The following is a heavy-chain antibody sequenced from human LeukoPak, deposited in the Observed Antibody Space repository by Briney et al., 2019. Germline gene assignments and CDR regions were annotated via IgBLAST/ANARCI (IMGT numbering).Heavy chain of an antibody. CDR2: INHSGST. V-gene: IGHV4-34*01. CDR1: GGSFSGYY. J-gene: IGHJ4*02. D-gene: IGHD3-16*02. Sequence: SETLSLSCAVYGGSFSGYYWSWIRQPPGKGLEGIREINHSGSTNYNPSLKSRVTTSVETSKNQFSLKLSSVTAADTAVYYCARDTKYLWGSYRRLDYWGQGTLVTVSS. CDR3: ARDTKYLWGSYRRLDY.